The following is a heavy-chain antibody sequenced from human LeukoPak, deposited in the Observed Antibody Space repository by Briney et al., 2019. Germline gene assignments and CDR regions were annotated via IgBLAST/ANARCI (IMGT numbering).Heavy chain of an antibody. D-gene: IGHD3-10*01. V-gene: IGHV3-23*01. CDR2: ITGNGANT. J-gene: IGHJ5*02. CDR1: GFTFSSYG. Sequence: GGSLRLSCAASGFTFSSYGMSWVRQAPGRGLEWVSAITGNGANTFYADSVKGRFTISRDNSKNTMYLQMNSLRAEDTALYYCARDRSGSYPNWFDPWGQGTLVTVSS. CDR3: ARDRSGSYPNWFDP.